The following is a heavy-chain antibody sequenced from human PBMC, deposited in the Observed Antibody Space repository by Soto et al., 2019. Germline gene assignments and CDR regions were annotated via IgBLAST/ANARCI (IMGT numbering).Heavy chain of an antibody. CDR2: TYYRSKWYN. CDR1: GDSVSSNSAA. V-gene: IGHV6-1*01. J-gene: IGHJ3*02. Sequence: PSQTLSLTCAISGDSVSSNSAAWNWIRQSPSRGLEWLGRTYYRSKWYNDYAVSVKSRITINPDTSKNQFSLQLNSVTPEDTAVYYCARDQRSIYFDWLLHTYAFDIWGQGTMVTVSS. D-gene: IGHD3-9*01. CDR3: ARDQRSIYFDWLLHTYAFDI.